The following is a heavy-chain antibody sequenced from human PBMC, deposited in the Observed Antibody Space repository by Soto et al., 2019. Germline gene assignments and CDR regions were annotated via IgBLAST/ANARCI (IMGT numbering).Heavy chain of an antibody. D-gene: IGHD3-3*01. CDR3: AHRVLRAVLGLVTPTAIYFDF. V-gene: IGHV2-5*02. CDR2: IYWDDDK. J-gene: IGHJ4*02. Sequence: QITLNESGPTVVKPTETLTLTCTFSGFSLTTSGVGVGWVRQSPGKAPEWLAFIYWDDDKRYSTSLKSRLTITKDTSKNQVVLTMANVDPADTATYYCAHRVLRAVLGLVTPTAIYFDFWGQGTPVVVSS. CDR1: GFSLTTSGVG.